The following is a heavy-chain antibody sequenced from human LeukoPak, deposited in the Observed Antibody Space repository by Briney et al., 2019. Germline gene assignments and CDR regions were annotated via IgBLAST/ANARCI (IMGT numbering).Heavy chain of an antibody. CDR3: ARPSHRIRTFDY. Sequence: ASVKVSCKASGYTFTSYDINWVRQATGQGLEWMGWMNPNSGNTGYAQKFQGRVTMTRNTSIGTAYMELSSLRSEDTAVYYCARPSHRIRTFDYWGQGTLVTVSS. D-gene: IGHD1-1*01. CDR1: GYTFTSYD. J-gene: IGHJ4*02. CDR2: MNPNSGNT. V-gene: IGHV1-8*01.